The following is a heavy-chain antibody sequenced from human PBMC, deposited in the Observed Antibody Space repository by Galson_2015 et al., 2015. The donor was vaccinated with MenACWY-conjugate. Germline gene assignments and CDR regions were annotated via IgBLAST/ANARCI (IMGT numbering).Heavy chain of an antibody. Sequence: QSGAEVKKPGESLMLSCKGSGYSFTKYWIAWVRQMPGKGLEWVAVIDPINSNTRYSPSLQGQVTISADESISTAYLQWSSLKASDTATYYCARHPPGGRGMDVWGQGTTVTVSS. J-gene: IGHJ6*02. V-gene: IGHV5-51*01. CDR2: IDPINSNT. D-gene: IGHD1-26*01. CDR3: ARHPPGGRGMDV. CDR1: GYSFTKYW.